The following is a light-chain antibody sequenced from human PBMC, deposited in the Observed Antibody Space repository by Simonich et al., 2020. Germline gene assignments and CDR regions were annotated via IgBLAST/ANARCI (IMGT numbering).Light chain of an antibody. Sequence: AIQMTQSPSSLSASVGDRVTITCRASQGIRNDLGWYQQKPGKAPKLLIYAASSLQSGVPSRFRGSGSGTDFTLTISSLQPEDFATYYCLQDYNYPVFGPGTKVDIK. V-gene: IGKV1-6*01. CDR2: AAS. CDR3: LQDYNYPV. CDR1: QGIRND. J-gene: IGKJ3*01.